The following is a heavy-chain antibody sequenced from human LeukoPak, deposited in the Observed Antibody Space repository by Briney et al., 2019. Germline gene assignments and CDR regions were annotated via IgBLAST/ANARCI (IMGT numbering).Heavy chain of an antibody. Sequence: QTGGSLRLSCAASGFTFRNYVIHWVRQAPGKGLEWVAATSSDLNVKLYADSVKGRFTISRDNSRSTLYLQMNSLRPEDTAIYYCAREGYYGSGSPPSLYFDYWGQGTLVTVSS. CDR2: TSSDLNVK. CDR1: GFTFRNYV. D-gene: IGHD3-10*01. V-gene: IGHV3-30-3*01. J-gene: IGHJ4*02. CDR3: AREGYYGSGSPPSLYFDY.